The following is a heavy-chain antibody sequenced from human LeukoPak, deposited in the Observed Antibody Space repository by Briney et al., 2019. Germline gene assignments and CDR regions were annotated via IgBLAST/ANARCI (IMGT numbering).Heavy chain of an antibody. D-gene: IGHD4-23*01. CDR1: GFTFSDYY. CDR2: IKGIGPTT. J-gene: IGHJ4*02. CDR3: ARRAGGYSHPYDY. Sequence: GGSLRLSCAASGFTFSDYYMSWIRQAPGKGREWVSTIKGIGPTTYYADSVKGRFTISRDNSKNTLYLQMNSLRAEDTAVYYCARRAGGYSHPYDYWGQGILVTVSP. V-gene: IGHV3-11*01.